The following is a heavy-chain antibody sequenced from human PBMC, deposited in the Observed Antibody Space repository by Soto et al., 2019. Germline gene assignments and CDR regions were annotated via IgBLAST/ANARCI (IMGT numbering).Heavy chain of an antibody. CDR1: GGTFSSYA. D-gene: IGHD1-26*01. Sequence: ASVKVSCKASGGTFSSYAISWVRQAPGQGLEWMGGIIPIFGTANYAQKFQGRVTITADESTSTAYMELSSLRSEDTAVYYCARDTTLGSPGYYYGMDVWGQGTTVTVSS. CDR2: IIPIFGTA. V-gene: IGHV1-69*13. CDR3: ARDTTLGSPGYYYGMDV. J-gene: IGHJ6*02.